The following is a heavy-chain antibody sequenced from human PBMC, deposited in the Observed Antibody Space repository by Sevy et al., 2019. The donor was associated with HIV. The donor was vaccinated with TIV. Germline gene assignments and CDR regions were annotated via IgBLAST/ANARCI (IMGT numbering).Heavy chain of an antibody. J-gene: IGHJ4*02. Sequence: GESLKISCKGSRYSFANYWIGWVRQMPGKGLGWMGIIYPGDSDTRYSPSFQGQVTISADRSISTAYLQWSSLKASDTAMYYCARLYDTAMVLTSPFDYWGQGTLVTVSS. CDR2: IYPGDSDT. V-gene: IGHV5-51*01. CDR3: ARLYDTAMVLTSPFDY. D-gene: IGHD5-18*01. CDR1: RYSFANYW.